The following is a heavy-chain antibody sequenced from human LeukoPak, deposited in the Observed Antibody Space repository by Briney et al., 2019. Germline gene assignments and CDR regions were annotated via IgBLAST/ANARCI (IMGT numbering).Heavy chain of an antibody. CDR1: GFTLSNYW. CDR2: INQDGSGK. Sequence: TGGSLRLSCVASGFTLSNYWMGWVRQAPGKGLDWVASINQDGSGKYYVDSVKGRFTVSRDIAKNSLYLQMSSLRAEDTAVYYCARASSGSYDYWGQGNMVTISS. J-gene: IGHJ4*02. D-gene: IGHD5-12*01. V-gene: IGHV3-7*04. CDR3: ARASSGSYDY.